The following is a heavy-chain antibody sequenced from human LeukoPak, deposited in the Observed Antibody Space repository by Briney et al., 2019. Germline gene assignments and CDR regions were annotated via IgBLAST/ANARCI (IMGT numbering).Heavy chain of an antibody. D-gene: IGHD5-18*01. J-gene: IGHJ6*02. CDR2: IYYSGST. CDR1: GGSISSGDYY. CDR3: ARHRYSYGYSYYYYGMDV. V-gene: IGHV4-30-4*01. Sequence: KPSQTLSLTCTVSGGSISSGDYYWSWIRQPPGKGLEWIGYIYYSGSTYYNPSLKSRVTISVDTSKNQFSLKLSSVTAADTAVYYCARHRYSYGYSYYYYGMDVWGQGTTVTVSS.